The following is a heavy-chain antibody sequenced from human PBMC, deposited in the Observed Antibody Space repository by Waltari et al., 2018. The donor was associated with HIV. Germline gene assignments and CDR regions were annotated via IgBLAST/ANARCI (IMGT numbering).Heavy chain of an antibody. CDR3: ARGIFGVPLAPSFWWFDP. J-gene: IGHJ5*02. D-gene: IGHD3-3*01. CDR1: GGSISSYY. CDR2: IYYSGST. V-gene: IGHV4-59*01. Sequence: QVQLQESGPGLVKPSETLSLTCTVSGGSISSYYWSWIRQPPGKGLEWIGYIYYSGSTNDHPSLKSRVTISVDTSKNQFSLKLSSVTAADTAVYYCARGIFGVPLAPSFWWFDPWGQGTLVTVSS.